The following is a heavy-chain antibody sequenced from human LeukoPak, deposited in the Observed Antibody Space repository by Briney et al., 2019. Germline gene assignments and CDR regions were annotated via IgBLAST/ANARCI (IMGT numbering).Heavy chain of an antibody. CDR2: ISGSGGST. Sequence: GGSLRLSCAASVFTFSSYAMSWVRQAPGKGLEWGSAISGSGGSTYYADSVKGRFTISRDNSKNTLYLQMNSLRAEDTAVYYCAKDYGTIAVAGVTWFDPWGQGTLVTVSS. D-gene: IGHD6-19*01. CDR1: VFTFSSYA. J-gene: IGHJ5*02. CDR3: AKDYGTIAVAGVTWFDP. V-gene: IGHV3-23*01.